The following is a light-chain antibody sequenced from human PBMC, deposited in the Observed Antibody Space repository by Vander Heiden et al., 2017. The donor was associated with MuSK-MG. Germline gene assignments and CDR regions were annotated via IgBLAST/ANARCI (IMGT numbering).Light chain of an antibody. CDR3: SSYAGSNWV. CDR1: SSDVSGYNQ. Sequence: QSALTQPPSASGSPGHPVTISCTGTSSDVSGYNQVSRYQQRPGNAPIIMIDEVSKRPAGVPVRFSGSKSGNTASLTVSGLQAEDEADYYCSSYAGSNWVFGGGTKLTVL. CDR2: EVS. V-gene: IGLV2-8*01. J-gene: IGLJ3*02.